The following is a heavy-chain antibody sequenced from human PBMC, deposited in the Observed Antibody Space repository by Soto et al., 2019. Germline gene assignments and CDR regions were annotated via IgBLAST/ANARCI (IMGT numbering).Heavy chain of an antibody. Sequence: QVQLVQSGAEVKKPGASVKVSCKASGYTFTSYNIHWVRQAPGQGLEWVGMINPRGFFTTYAQKXXXXXXXTGDTXXXXXXXXXXNLXXXXXXXXXXXRAAGRFGXXXXXXXWG. D-gene: IGHD3-10*01. J-gene: IGHJ1*01. CDR2: INPRGFFT. V-gene: IGHV1-46*01. CDR1: GYTFTSYN. CDR3: XRAAGRFGXXXXXXX.